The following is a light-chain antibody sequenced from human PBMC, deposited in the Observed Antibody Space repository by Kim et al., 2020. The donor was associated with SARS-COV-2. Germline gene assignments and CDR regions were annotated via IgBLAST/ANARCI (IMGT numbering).Light chain of an antibody. CDR1: KLGDKY. CDR3: QAWDSSTLYV. CDR2: QDN. J-gene: IGLJ1*01. Sequence: SYELTQPPSESVSPGQTASISCSGDKLGDKYVCWYQQKAGQSPVLVIYQDNKRPSGIPERFSGSNSGNTATLTISGTQAMDEADYYCQAWDSSTLYVFGTGTKVTVL. V-gene: IGLV3-1*01.